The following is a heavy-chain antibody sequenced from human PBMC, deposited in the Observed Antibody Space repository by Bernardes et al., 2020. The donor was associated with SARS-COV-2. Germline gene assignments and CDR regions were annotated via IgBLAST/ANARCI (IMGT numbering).Heavy chain of an antibody. CDR2: ITAGGYRT. CDR3: AKDPPSRGFFYFDY. J-gene: IGHJ4*02. Sequence: GGPLKFSCAVSGFTFRDYAMSWVRKAPGKGLEWVASITAGGYRTFYADSVKGRFTISRDNSWNSLYLQMNSLRVEDTAVYYCAKDPPSRGFFYFDYWGRGTLVTVSS. CDR1: GFTFRDYA. D-gene: IGHD3-10*01. V-gene: IGHV3-23*01.